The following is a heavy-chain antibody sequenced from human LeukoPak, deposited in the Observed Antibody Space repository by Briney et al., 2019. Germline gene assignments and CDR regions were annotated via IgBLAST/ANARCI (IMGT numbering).Heavy chain of an antibody. CDR1: GFTFSYYV. Sequence: GGSLRLSCATSGFTFSYYVFHWVSQAPGKGLDWVAAISRDGTAYYADSVKGRFTVSRDTSEDTVFLQMVSLGLEDTAVYYCARGNYYDSRGFSVTEHWGQGTLVTVSS. CDR3: ARGNYYDSRGFSVTEH. J-gene: IGHJ4*02. V-gene: IGHV3-30*04. D-gene: IGHD3-22*01. CDR2: ISRDGTA.